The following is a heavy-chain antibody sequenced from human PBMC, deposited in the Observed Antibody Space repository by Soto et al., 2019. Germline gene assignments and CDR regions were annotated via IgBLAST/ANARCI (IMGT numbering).Heavy chain of an antibody. D-gene: IGHD1-26*01. V-gene: IGHV1-2*02. CDR2: INPNSGDT. Sequence: ASVKVSCKASGYTFTGYYVHWVRQAPGQGLEWMGWINPNSGDTYLAQRFQGRVTMNRDTSIGTAYMELRGLTSDDTAEYYCAKGGAIVAAGTRVYLYNAMDVWDQGTTVTVSS. CDR3: AKGGAIVAAGTRVYLYNAMDV. J-gene: IGHJ6*02. CDR1: GYTFTGYY.